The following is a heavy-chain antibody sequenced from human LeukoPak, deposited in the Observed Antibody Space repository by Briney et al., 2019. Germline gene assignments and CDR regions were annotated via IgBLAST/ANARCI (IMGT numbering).Heavy chain of an antibody. CDR3: ARVLGYCSSTSCPDY. CDR1: GGSFSGYY. V-gene: IGHV4-34*01. D-gene: IGHD2-2*01. Sequence: XETLSLTCAVYGGSFSGYYWSWIRQPPGKGLEWIGEINHSGSTNYNPSLKSRVTISVDTSKNQFSLKLSSVTAADTAVYYCARVLGYCSSTSCPDYWGQGTLATVSS. J-gene: IGHJ4*02. CDR2: INHSGST.